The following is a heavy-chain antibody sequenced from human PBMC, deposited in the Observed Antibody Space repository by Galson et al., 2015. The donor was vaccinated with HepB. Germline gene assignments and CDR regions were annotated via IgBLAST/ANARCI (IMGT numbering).Heavy chain of an antibody. CDR3: ARYLTRGYYFDY. CDR1: GGSFSGYY. Sequence: ETLSLTCAVYGGSFSGYYWSWIRQPPGKGLEWIGEINHSGSTNYNPSLKSRVTISVDTSKNQFSLKLSPVTAADTAVYYCARYLTRGYYFDYWGQGTLVTVSS. D-gene: IGHD3-22*01. J-gene: IGHJ4*02. V-gene: IGHV4-34*01. CDR2: INHSGST.